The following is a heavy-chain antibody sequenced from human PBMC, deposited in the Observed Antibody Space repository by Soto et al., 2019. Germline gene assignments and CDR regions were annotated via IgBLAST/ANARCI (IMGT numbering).Heavy chain of an antibody. CDR1: GFTFSSYA. Sequence: PGGSLRLSCAASGFTFSSYAMHWVRQAPGKGLEWVSGITYSGDNKYYADSVKGRFTISRDNPKSTLYLQMNSLRAEDTAVYDCVKKAVAIRPPMDWGQGTLVTVSS. CDR2: ITYSGDNK. CDR3: VKKAVAIRPPMD. J-gene: IGHJ4*02. D-gene: IGHD2-15*01. V-gene: IGHV3-23*01.